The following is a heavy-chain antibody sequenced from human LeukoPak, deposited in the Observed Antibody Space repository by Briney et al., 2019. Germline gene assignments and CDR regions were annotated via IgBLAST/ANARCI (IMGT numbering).Heavy chain of an antibody. CDR2: IIPILGIA. D-gene: IGHD6-19*01. CDR3: ASSSSIGAWLSYY. Sequence: GASVKVSCKASGYTFTSYGISWVRQAPGQGLEWMGRIIPILGIANYAQKFQGRVTITADKSTSTAYMELSSLRSEDTAVYYCASSSSIGAWLSYYWGQGTLVTVSS. J-gene: IGHJ4*02. CDR1: GYTFTSYG. V-gene: IGHV1-69*04.